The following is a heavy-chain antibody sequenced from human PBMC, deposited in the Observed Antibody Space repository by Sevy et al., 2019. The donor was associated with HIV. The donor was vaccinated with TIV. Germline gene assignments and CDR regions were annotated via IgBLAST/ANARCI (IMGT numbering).Heavy chain of an antibody. Sequence: GGSLRLSCAASGFIFNSYAMSWVRQAPGKGLEWVSAISGSGGSTYSADSVKGRFTISRDNSKNTFYLQMDSLRADDTAVYYCAKGYGSGSPPDYWGQGTLVTVSS. CDR2: ISGSGGST. CDR1: GFIFNSYA. J-gene: IGHJ4*02. CDR3: AKGYGSGSPPDY. D-gene: IGHD3-10*01. V-gene: IGHV3-23*01.